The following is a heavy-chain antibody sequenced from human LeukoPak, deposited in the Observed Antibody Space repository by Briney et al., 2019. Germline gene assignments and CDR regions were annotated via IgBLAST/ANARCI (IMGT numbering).Heavy chain of an antibody. D-gene: IGHD1-1*01. V-gene: IGHV3-23*01. CDR1: GFTFSTYA. Sequence: GGSLRLSCAAAGFTFSTYAMTWVRQAPGKGLEWVSVISASGTNTDYAGSVKGRFTISRDNSKNTVSLQMNSLRAEDTAIYYCAKLVATGATPTDYWGQGTLVTVSS. J-gene: IGHJ4*02. CDR2: ISASGTNT. CDR3: AKLVATGATPTDY.